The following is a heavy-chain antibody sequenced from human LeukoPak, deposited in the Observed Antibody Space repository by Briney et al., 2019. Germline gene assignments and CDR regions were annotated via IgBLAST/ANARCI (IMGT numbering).Heavy chain of an antibody. J-gene: IGHJ4*02. Sequence: GRSLRLSCAVSGYTFSSNGMHWVRQAPGKGLEWVATIWYDESDKYYADSVKGRFTISRDNSKNMLYLQMDRLRAEDTALYYCARLWGSVSGYFDYWGQGTLVTVSS. CDR3: ARLWGSVSGYFDY. D-gene: IGHD2-21*01. CDR1: GYTFSSNG. V-gene: IGHV3-33*01. CDR2: IWYDESDK.